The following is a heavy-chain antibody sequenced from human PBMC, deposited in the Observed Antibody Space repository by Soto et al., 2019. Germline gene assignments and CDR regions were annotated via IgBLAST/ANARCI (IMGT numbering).Heavy chain of an antibody. CDR3: AKVSPLKYCSGGSCYSHYYYYMDV. J-gene: IGHJ6*03. CDR2: INHSGST. Sequence: SETLSLTCAVYGGSFSGYYWSWIRQPPGKGLEWIGEINHSGSTNYNPSLKSRVTISVDTSKNQFSLKLSSVTAADTAVYYCAKVSPLKYCSGGSCYSHYYYYMDVWGKGTTVTVSS. D-gene: IGHD2-15*01. CDR1: GGSFSGYY. V-gene: IGHV4-34*01.